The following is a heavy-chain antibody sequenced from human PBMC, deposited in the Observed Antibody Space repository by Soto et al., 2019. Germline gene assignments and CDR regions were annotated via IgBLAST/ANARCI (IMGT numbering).Heavy chain of an antibody. D-gene: IGHD2-15*01. CDR3: GRGSSWTKVEY. Sequence: QVQLLQSGAEVKKPGASVRVSCKASGYTFTDYGFSWVRQAPGQGLEWMGGIIPIFGPAVYARKFRGRVTITADESTSTAYMELSAVGSEDTAVYYCGRGSSWTKVEYWGQGTLVTVSS. V-gene: IGHV1-69*13. CDR2: IIPIFGPA. CDR1: GYTFTDYG. J-gene: IGHJ4*02.